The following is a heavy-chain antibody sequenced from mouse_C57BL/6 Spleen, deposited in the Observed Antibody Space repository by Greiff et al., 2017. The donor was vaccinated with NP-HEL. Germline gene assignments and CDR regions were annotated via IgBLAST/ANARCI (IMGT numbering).Heavy chain of an antibody. CDR2: IDPSDSYT. CDR1: GYTFTSYW. D-gene: IGHD4-1*01. V-gene: IGHV1-69*01. Sequence: VQLQQPGAELVMPGASVKLSCKASGYTFTSYWMHWVKQRPGQGLEWIGEIDPSDSYTNYNQKLKGKSTLTVDKASSTAYMQLSSLTSEDSAVYYCARSSGVFDYWGQGTTLTVSS. J-gene: IGHJ2*01. CDR3: ARSSGVFDY.